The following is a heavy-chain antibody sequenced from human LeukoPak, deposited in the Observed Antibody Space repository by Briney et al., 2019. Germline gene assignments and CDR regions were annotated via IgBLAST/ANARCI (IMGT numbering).Heavy chain of an antibody. D-gene: IGHD6-13*01. CDR1: GFSFSSYA. CDR2: ISGSGGST. Sequence: GGSLRLSCAASGFSFSSYAMTWVRQAPGKGLEWVSGISGSGGSTYYADSVMGRFTISRDNSKNTLYVQMNSLRAEDTALYYCAKGKYSSSWPVRGDAFDIWGQGTMVTVSS. V-gene: IGHV3-23*01. J-gene: IGHJ3*02. CDR3: AKGKYSSSWPVRGDAFDI.